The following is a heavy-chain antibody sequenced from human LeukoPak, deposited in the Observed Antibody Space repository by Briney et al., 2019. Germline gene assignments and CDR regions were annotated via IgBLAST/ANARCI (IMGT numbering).Heavy chain of an antibody. D-gene: IGHD1-1*01. J-gene: IGHJ4*02. Sequence: SETLSLTCTVSGGSISSYYWSWIRQPPGKGLEWIGYIYYSGSTNYNPSLKSRVTISVDTSKNQFSLKLSSVTAADTAVYYCATTSQHTRSFDCWGQGTLVTVSS. CDR2: IYYSGST. CDR1: GGSISSYY. V-gene: IGHV4-59*01. CDR3: ATTSQHTRSFDC.